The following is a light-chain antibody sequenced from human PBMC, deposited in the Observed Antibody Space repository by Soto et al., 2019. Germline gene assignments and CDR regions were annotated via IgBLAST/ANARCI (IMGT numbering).Light chain of an antibody. CDR3: QQYGSSHWT. V-gene: IGKV3-20*01. CDR2: GAS. J-gene: IGKJ1*01. Sequence: EIVLTQSPGTLSLSPGERATLSCRASQSVSNNYLAWYQQKPGQAPRLLIYGASTRATGVPARFSGGGSGTDFTLTISSLEPEDFAVYYCQQYGSSHWTFGQGTKVDIK. CDR1: QSVSNNY.